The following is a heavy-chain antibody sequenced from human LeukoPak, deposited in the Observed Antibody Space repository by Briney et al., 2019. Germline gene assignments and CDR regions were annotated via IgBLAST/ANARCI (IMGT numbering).Heavy chain of an antibody. J-gene: IGHJ4*02. CDR3: ARDRYYDFWSGYYYPYFDY. V-gene: IGHV4-4*07. CDR2: IYTSEST. CDR1: GGSISSYY. D-gene: IGHD3-3*01. Sequence: PSETLSLTCTVSGGSISSYYWSWIRQPAGKGLEWIGRIYTSESTNYNPSLKSRVTMSVDTSKNQFSLKLSSVTAADTAVYYCARDRYYDFWSGYYYPYFDYWGQGTLVTVSS.